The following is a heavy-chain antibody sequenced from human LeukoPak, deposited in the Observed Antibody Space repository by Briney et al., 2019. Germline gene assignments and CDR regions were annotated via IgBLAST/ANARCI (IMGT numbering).Heavy chain of an antibody. CDR1: GGSISSYY. V-gene: IGHV4-59*01. CDR3: ARLYKGYYYGSGTTGYYFDY. Sequence: SETLSLTCTASGGSISSYYWSWVRHPPGKGLEWIGYIYYSCSTNYNPSLTSRVTISVDTSKNQFSLKLRSVTAADTAVYYCARLYKGYYYGSGTTGYYFDYWGQGTLLTVSS. CDR2: IYYSCST. D-gene: IGHD3-10*01. J-gene: IGHJ4*02.